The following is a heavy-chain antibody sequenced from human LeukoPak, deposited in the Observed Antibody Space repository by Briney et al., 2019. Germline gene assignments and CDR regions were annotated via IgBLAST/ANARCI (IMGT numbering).Heavy chain of an antibody. J-gene: IGHJ4*02. V-gene: IGHV3-30-3*01. D-gene: IGHD2-2*02. CDR3: EKVRFPIVVVPAAIQESWDFPDY. Sequence: GRSLRLSCAASGCTFSSYAMHWVRQAPGKGLEWVAVISYDGSNKYYADSVKGRFTISRDNSKNTLYLQMNSLRAEDTAVYYCEKVRFPIVVVPAAIQESWDFPDYWGQGTLVTVSS. CDR1: GCTFSSYA. CDR2: ISYDGSNK.